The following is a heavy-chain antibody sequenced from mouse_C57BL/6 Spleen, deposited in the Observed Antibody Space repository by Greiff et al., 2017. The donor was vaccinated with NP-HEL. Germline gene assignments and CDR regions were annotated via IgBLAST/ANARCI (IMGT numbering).Heavy chain of an antibody. D-gene: IGHD2-2*01. CDR1: GYTFTDYY. CDR3: ADGYDFDY. Sequence: VQLQQSGPELVKPGASVKISCKASGYTFTDYYMNWVKQSHGKSLEWIGDINPNNGGTSYNQKFKGKATLTVDKSSSTAYMELRSLTSEDSAVYYCADGYDFDYWGQGTTLTVSS. CDR2: INPNNGGT. V-gene: IGHV1-26*01. J-gene: IGHJ2*01.